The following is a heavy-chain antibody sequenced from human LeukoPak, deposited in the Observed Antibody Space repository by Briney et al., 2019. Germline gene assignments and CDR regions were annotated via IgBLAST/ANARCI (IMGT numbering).Heavy chain of an antibody. J-gene: IGHJ5*02. CDR2: IYYSGST. D-gene: IGHD6-19*01. V-gene: IGHV4-39*07. Sequence: SETLSLTCTVSGGSISSSSYYWGWIRQPPGKGLEWIGSIYYSGSTYYNPSLKSRVTISVDTSKNQFSLKLSSVTAADTAVYYCARVIAVAGTCWFDPWGQGTLVTVSS. CDR1: GGSISSSSYY. CDR3: ARVIAVAGTCWFDP.